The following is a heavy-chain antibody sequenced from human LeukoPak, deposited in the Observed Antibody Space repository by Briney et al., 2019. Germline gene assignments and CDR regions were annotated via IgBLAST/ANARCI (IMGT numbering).Heavy chain of an antibody. CDR3: ARDVDYGSGSYYKDSNWFDP. Sequence: SSETLSLTCTVSGGSISSYYWSWIRQPPGKGLEWIGYIYYSGSTNYNPSLDGRVTISVDTSKNQFSLKLSYVTAADTAVYYCARDVDYGSGSYYKDSNWFDPWGQGTLGTVSS. V-gene: IGHV4-59*01. CDR1: GGSISSYY. D-gene: IGHD3-10*01. J-gene: IGHJ5*02. CDR2: IYYSGST.